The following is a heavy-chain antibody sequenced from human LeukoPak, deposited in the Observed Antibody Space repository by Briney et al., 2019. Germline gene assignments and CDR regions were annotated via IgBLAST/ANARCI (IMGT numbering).Heavy chain of an antibody. Sequence: GGSLRLSCTASGFTFSSYAMSWVRQAPGKGLEWVSDISGSGGGTNYADSVKGRFSITRDNSKNTLYLQMNSLRAEDTAVYYCAKEPHTTVVTATLPAPAHLEYWGQGTLVTVSS. J-gene: IGHJ4*02. CDR1: GFTFSSYA. CDR3: AKEPHTTVVTATLPAPAHLEY. CDR2: ISGSGGGT. D-gene: IGHD2-21*02. V-gene: IGHV3-23*01.